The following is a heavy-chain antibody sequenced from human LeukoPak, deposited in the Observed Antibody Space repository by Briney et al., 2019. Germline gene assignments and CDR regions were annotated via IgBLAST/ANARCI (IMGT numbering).Heavy chain of an antibody. V-gene: IGHV1-69*05. Sequence: GSSVKVSCKASGGTFSSYAISWVRQAPGQGLEWMGGIIPIFGTANYAQKFQGRVTITTDESTSTAYMELSSLRSEDTAVYYCARVLNILGGSYFRGGWYFDLWGRGTLVTVSS. CDR1: GGTFSSYA. CDR2: IIPIFGTA. CDR3: ARVLNILGGSYFRGGWYFDL. J-gene: IGHJ2*01. D-gene: IGHD1-26*01.